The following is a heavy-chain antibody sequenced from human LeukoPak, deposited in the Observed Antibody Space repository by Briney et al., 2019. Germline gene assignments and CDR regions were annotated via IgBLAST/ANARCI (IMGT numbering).Heavy chain of an antibody. J-gene: IGHJ4*02. D-gene: IGHD3-10*01. Sequence: GGSLRLSCAASGFTVSSNYMSWFRQAPGKGLEWVGFIRSKAYGGTTEYAASVKGRFTISRDDSKSIAYLQMNSLKTEDTAVYYCTRVSVDGLLWFGELSDWGQGTLVTVSS. CDR3: TRVSVDGLLWFGELSD. V-gene: IGHV3-49*03. CDR2: IRSKAYGGTT. CDR1: GFTVSSNY.